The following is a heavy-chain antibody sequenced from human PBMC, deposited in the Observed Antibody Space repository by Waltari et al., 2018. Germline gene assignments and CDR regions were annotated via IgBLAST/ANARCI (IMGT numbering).Heavy chain of an antibody. D-gene: IGHD6-6*01. CDR2: ILPGEPDT. CDR1: GYSFTSRW. Sequence: EVQLVQSGPEVKKPGESLKISCQGSGYSFTSRWIGWVRQVPGKGLEWMGIILPGEPDTRYNPSFQGQVTISADKSISTAYLQWGSLKASDTGIYYWARGAPPDYWGQGTLVTVSS. CDR3: ARGAPPDY. V-gene: IGHV5-51*01. J-gene: IGHJ4*02.